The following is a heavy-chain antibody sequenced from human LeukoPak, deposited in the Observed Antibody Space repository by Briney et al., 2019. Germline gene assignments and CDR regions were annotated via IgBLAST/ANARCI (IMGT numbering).Heavy chain of an antibody. CDR1: GGSISSSSYY. J-gene: IGHJ3*01. V-gene: IGHV4-39*01. Sequence: SETLSLTCTVSGGSISSSSYYWGWIRQPPGKGLEWIGSMYYSGSTYHNPSLKSRVTISVDTSKNQFSLKLSSVTAADTAVYYCASTWPDSSGYYFPPKRDDAFDVWGQGTMVTVSS. D-gene: IGHD3-22*01. CDR3: ASTWPDSSGYYFPPKRDDAFDV. CDR2: MYYSGST.